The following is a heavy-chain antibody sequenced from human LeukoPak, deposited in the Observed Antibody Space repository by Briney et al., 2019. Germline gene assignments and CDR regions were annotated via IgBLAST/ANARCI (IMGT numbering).Heavy chain of an antibody. D-gene: IGHD3-10*01. CDR3: ARRLLLRFGSPFDY. V-gene: IGHV4-34*01. CDR1: GGSFSGYY. Sequence: SETLSLTCAVYGGSFSGYYWSWIRQPPGKGLEWIGEINHSGSTNYNPSLKSRVTISVDTSKNQFSLKLSSVTAADTAVYYCARRLLLRFGSPFDYWGQGTLVTVSS. CDR2: INHSGST. J-gene: IGHJ4*02.